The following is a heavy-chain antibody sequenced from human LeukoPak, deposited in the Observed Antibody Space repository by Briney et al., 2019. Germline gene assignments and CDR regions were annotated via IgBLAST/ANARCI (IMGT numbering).Heavy chain of an antibody. Sequence: SETLSLTCTVSGGSITSSSYYWSWIRQPPGKGLEWIGEINHSGSTNYNPSLKSRVTISVDTSKNQFSLKLSSVTAADTAVYYCARGLRYFDWLLSPGRQKYYFDYWGQGTLVTVSS. D-gene: IGHD3-9*01. J-gene: IGHJ4*02. CDR2: INHSGST. CDR3: ARGLRYFDWLLSPGRQKYYFDY. CDR1: GGSITSSSYY. V-gene: IGHV4-39*07.